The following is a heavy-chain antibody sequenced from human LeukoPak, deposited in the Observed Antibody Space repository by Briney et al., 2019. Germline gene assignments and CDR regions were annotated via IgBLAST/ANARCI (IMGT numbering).Heavy chain of an antibody. D-gene: IGHD6-13*01. CDR2: IYHSGST. Sequence: PSGTLSLTCAVSGGSISSSNWWSWVRQPPGKGLEWIGEIYHSGSTNYNPSLKSRVTISVDKSKNQFSLKLSSVTAADTAVYYCAIIPTAAGRPRRYYYGMDVWGQGTTVTVSS. CDR3: AIIPTAAGRPRRYYYGMDV. J-gene: IGHJ6*02. V-gene: IGHV4-4*02. CDR1: GGSISSSNW.